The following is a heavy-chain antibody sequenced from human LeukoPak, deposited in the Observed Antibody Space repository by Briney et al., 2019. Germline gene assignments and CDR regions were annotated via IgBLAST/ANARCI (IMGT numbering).Heavy chain of an antibody. CDR3: ARDHTVDGLVFDY. CDR2: IKQDGSEK. D-gene: IGHD6-19*01. CDR1: GFFFSSYW. J-gene: IGHJ4*02. V-gene: IGHV3-7*01. Sequence: PGGSLRLSCAASGFFFSSYWMSWVRQAPGKGLEWAASIKQDGSEKYYVDPVKGRFSISRDNAKNSLHLQMNSLRAEDTAVYYCARDHTVDGLVFDYWGQGILVTVSS.